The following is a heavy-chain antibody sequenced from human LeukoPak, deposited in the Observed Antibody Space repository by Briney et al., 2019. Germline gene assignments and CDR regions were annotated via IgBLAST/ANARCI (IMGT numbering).Heavy chain of an antibody. CDR3: ARSYSSRYPLAGRDFDY. CDR2: ISGSGGST. CDR1: GFTFSSYA. V-gene: IGHV3-23*01. Sequence: GGSLRLSCAASGFTFSSYAMSWVRQAPGKGLEWVSAISGSGGSTYYADSVKGRFTISRDNSKNTLYLQMNSLRAEDTAVYYCARSYSSRYPLAGRDFDYWGQGTLVTVSS. D-gene: IGHD6-13*01. J-gene: IGHJ4*02.